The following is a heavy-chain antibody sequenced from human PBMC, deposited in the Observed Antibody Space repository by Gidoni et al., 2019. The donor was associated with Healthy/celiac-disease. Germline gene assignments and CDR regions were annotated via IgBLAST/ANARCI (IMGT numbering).Heavy chain of an antibody. J-gene: IGHJ4*02. Sequence: QVQLQQWGAGLLKPSETLSLPCAVYGWSFRGYYWSWLRQPPGNGLEWIGEINHSGSTNYNPSRKGRVTISVDTSKNQLSLKLSSVTAADTAVYYCARGNRHWNDVLNYWGQGTLVTVSS. CDR1: GWSFRGYY. CDR3: ARGNRHWNDVLNY. D-gene: IGHD1-1*01. CDR2: INHSGST. V-gene: IGHV4-34*01.